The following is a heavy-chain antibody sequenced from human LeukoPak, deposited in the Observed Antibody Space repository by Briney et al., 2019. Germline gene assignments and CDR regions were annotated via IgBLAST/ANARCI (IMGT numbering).Heavy chain of an antibody. CDR1: GGSISSYY. D-gene: IGHD6-13*01. CDR3: ARASDSSSSLSYYFDY. Sequence: SQTLSLTCTVSGGSISSYYWSWIRQPAGKGLEGIGRIYTSGSTNYNPSLKSRVTMSVDTSKNQFSLKLSSVTAADTAVYYCARASDSSSSLSYYFDYWGQGTLLTVSS. V-gene: IGHV4-4*07. CDR2: IYTSGST. J-gene: IGHJ4*02.